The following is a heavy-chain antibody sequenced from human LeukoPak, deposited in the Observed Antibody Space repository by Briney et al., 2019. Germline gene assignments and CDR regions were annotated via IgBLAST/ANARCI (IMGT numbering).Heavy chain of an antibody. CDR1: GYTFTGYY. CDR2: INPNSGGT. Sequence: ASVKVSCKASGYTFTGYYMHWVRQAPGQGLEWMGWINPNSGGTNYAQKFQGRVTMTRDASISTVYMDLSWLKSDDTAVYYCVRSYESGGYPIWGQGTLVTVSS. J-gene: IGHJ4*02. V-gene: IGHV1-2*02. D-gene: IGHD5-12*01. CDR3: VRSYESGGYPI.